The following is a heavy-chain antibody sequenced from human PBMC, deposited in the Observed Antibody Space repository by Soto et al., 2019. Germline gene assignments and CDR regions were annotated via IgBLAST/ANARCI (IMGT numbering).Heavy chain of an antibody. CDR3: AREEPASRHLDS. D-gene: IGHD1-26*01. V-gene: IGHV4-34*02. J-gene: IGHJ4*02. CDR1: GGSFSDYY. Sequence: QVQLQQWGAGLLKPSETLSLTCAVYGGSFSDYYWSWIRQTPEKGLEWIGEVSHSGSTTYNPSLKNRVTIAIDTSQNQFSLTLSSVTAADTAMYFCAREEPASRHLDSWGQGNLVTVSS. CDR2: VSHSGST.